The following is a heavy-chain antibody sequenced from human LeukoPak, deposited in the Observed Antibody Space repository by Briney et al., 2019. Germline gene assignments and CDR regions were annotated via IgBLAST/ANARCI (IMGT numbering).Heavy chain of an antibody. V-gene: IGHV3-53*01. Sequence: GGSLRLSCGASGFTDSNDYNSWVGQAPGKGLEWVSVIYSGGSTKYADSVKARFTISRDNSKNTVYLQMNSLRADATAVYYCARATLDNWGQGTLVTVSS. CDR2: IYSGGST. J-gene: IGHJ4*02. CDR1: GFTDSNDY. CDR3: ARATLDN.